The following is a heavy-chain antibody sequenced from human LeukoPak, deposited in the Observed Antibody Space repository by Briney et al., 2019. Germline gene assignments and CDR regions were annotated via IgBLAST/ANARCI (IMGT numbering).Heavy chain of an antibody. Sequence: SEALSLTCTVSGGSTGTRSYYWGWIRQPPGKGLEWIGSFYYSGSTYRNPSLKSRVTISVDTSKNQFSLMLSSVTAADTAVCYCAGRDCSGGSCLPLWYFDLWGRGTLVTVSS. CDR1: GGSTGTRSYY. CDR2: FYYSGST. D-gene: IGHD2-15*01. J-gene: IGHJ2*01. CDR3: AGRDCSGGSCLPLWYFDL. V-gene: IGHV4-39*01.